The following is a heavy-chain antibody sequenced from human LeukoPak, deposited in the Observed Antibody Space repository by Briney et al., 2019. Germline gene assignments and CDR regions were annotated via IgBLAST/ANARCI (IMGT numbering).Heavy chain of an antibody. CDR3: ARDSSTWSEGLNWFDP. V-gene: IGHV1-18*01. CDR1: GYSFTSSA. D-gene: IGHD6-13*01. CDR2: ISVYDANT. Sequence: ASVKVSCRASGYSFTSSAISWVRQAPGQGLEWMGWISVYDANTKYAQKYQGRVTMTTDTSTSIAYMELRSLRSDDTALYYCARDSSTWSEGLNWFDPWGQGTLVTVSS. J-gene: IGHJ5*02.